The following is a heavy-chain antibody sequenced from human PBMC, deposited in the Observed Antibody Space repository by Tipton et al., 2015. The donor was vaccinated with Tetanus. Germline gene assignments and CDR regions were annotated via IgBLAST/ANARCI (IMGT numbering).Heavy chain of an antibody. D-gene: IGHD3-10*01. V-gene: IGHV4-39*02. J-gene: IGHJ3*02. CDR3: ARPEASGRARGFDI. Sequence: TLSLTCTVSGGSISSTSYYWAWIRQPPGKGLEWIGTMYNSGATYYNPSLKGRVTISGDTSKNLFSLTSVTASDTAVYYCARPEASGRARGFDIWGQGTMVTVSP. CDR1: GGSISSTSYY. CDR2: MYNSGAT.